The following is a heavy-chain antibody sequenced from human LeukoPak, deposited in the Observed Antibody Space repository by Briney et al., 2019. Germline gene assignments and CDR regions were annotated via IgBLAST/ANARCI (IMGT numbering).Heavy chain of an antibody. D-gene: IGHD3-22*01. CDR2: ISYSGNT. J-gene: IGHJ4*02. CDR1: GGSISNYY. V-gene: IGHV4-59*01. CDR3: ARGVGSGYTDY. Sequence: SQTLSLTCTVSGGSISNYYWTWIRQPPGKGLEWIGFISYSGNTNYNPSLKSRVTISLDTSKNQFSLKLISVTAADTAVYYCARGVGSGYTDYWGQGALVTVSS.